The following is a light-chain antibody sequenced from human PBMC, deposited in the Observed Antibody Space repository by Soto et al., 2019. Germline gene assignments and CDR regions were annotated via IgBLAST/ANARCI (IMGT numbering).Light chain of an antibody. J-gene: IGKJ3*01. V-gene: IGKV3-15*01. Sequence: TMTPNSLSLSPGETATLTFRASQDITTYLAWYQQKPGQAPRLLIYGASTRATGIPASFIGNGSGTEFTLTASSLQPEDFAVYYCQQYNNLPFPFGPLSKVAIK. CDR2: GAS. CDR1: QDITTY. CDR3: QQYNNLPFP.